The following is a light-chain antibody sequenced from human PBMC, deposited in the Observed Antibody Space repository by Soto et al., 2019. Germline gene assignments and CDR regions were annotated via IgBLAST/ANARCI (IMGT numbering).Light chain of an antibody. CDR2: GAS. CDR1: QSIRSN. CDR3: QQYGSSSVT. J-gene: IGKJ5*01. Sequence: EIVMTQSPATLSVSPGERATLSCRASQSIRSNLAWYQQKHGQAPRLXIYGASSRETGIPDRFSGSGSGTEFTLTISRLEPEDFAVYYCQQYGSSSVTFGQGTRLEIK. V-gene: IGKV3-20*01.